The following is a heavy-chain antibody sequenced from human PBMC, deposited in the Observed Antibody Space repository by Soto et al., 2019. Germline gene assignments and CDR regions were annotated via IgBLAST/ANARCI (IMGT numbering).Heavy chain of an antibody. D-gene: IGHD6-13*01. CDR2: INAGNGNT. Sequence: ASVKVSCKASGYTFTSYAMHWVRQAPGQRLERMGWINAGNGNTKYSQKFQGRVTITRDTSASTAYMELSSLRSEDTAVYYCARGYLIAAAGVPYYYYYMDVWGKGTTVTVSS. CDR1: GYTFTSYA. CDR3: ARGYLIAAAGVPYYYYYMDV. J-gene: IGHJ6*03. V-gene: IGHV1-3*01.